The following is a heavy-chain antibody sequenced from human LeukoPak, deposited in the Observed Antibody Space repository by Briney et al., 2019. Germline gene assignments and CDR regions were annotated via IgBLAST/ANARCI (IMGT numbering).Heavy chain of an antibody. D-gene: IGHD6-13*01. CDR1: GGSIGSGGYY. CDR2: IYYSGST. V-gene: IGHV4-31*03. CDR3: AREIASPYSSCWYLNPPYGHWFDP. Sequence: SETLSLTCTVSGGSIGSGGYYWSWIRQQPGKGLEWIGYIYYSGSTYYNPSLKSRVTISVDTSKNQFSLKLSSVTAADTAVYYCAREIASPYSSCWYLNPPYGHWFDPWGQGTLVTVSS. J-gene: IGHJ5*02.